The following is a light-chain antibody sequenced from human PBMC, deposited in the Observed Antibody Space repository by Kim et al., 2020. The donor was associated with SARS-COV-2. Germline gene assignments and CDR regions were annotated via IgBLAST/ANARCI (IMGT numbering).Light chain of an antibody. CDR3: QSYDSNNDWV. CDR1: SGGMAGSC. CDR2: DHS. J-gene: IGLJ3*02. V-gene: IGLV6-57*03. Sequence: KTVTSSCPRSSGGMAGSCVQWYQQRPGSAPPTVIYDHSQRPSGVPDRFSGSIDSSSNSASLSISGLETEDEADYYCQSYDSNNDWVFGGGTQLTVL.